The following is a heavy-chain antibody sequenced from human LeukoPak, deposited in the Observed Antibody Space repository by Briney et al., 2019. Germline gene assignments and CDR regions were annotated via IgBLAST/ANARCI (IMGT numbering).Heavy chain of an antibody. CDR1: GFIFSNYA. V-gene: IGHV3-23*01. Sequence: GGSLRLSCAGSGFIFSNYAMSLVRQAPGKGLEWVSGIKGNGFDTYYADSVKGRFTVSRDNSKNTLSLQMNSLSAEDTAVYYCAKDTGPLMITFGGVVISYFDYWGQGALVTVSS. D-gene: IGHD3-16*01. CDR2: IKGNGFDT. J-gene: IGHJ4*02. CDR3: AKDTGPLMITFGGVVISYFDY.